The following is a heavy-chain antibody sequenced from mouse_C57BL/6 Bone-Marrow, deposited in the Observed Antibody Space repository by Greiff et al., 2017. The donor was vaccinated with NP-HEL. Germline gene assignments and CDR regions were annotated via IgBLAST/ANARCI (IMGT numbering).Heavy chain of an antibody. V-gene: IGHV1-55*01. Sequence: VQLQQPGAELVKPGASVKMSCKASGYTFTSYWITWVKQRPGQGLEWIGGIYPGSGSTNYNEKFKSKATLTVDTSSSTAYMQLSSLTSEDSAVYYCARRSSKGAHFDYWGQGTTLTVSS. CDR1: GYTFTSYW. CDR3: ARRSSKGAHFDY. D-gene: IGHD1-1*01. J-gene: IGHJ2*01. CDR2: IYPGSGST.